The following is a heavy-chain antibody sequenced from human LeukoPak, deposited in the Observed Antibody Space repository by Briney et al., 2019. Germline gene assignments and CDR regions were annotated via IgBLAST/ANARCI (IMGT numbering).Heavy chain of an antibody. CDR1: ADSFSKSDLF. CDR2: IHLSGSI. Sequence: SETLSLTCTVSADSFSKSDLFWGWIRQPPGKGLEWIASIHLSGSIYYNTSLKRGVTMSRDTSTNQFSLKVTSVTAADTAVYYCARLDGSLAHISGSYPDFWGQGSLVTVSS. J-gene: IGHJ4*02. CDR3: ARLDGSLAHISGSYPDF. V-gene: IGHV4-39*01. D-gene: IGHD3-10*01.